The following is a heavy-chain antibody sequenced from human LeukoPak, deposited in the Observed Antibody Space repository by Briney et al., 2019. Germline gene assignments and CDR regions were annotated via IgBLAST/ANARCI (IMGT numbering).Heavy chain of an antibody. J-gene: IGHJ6*02. CDR3: ARDVVVVPAAMRPNYYYYYGMDV. CDR1: GYTFTSYG. Sequence: ASVKVSCKASGYTFTSYGISWVRQAPGQGLEWMGWISAYNGNTNYAQKLQGRVTTTTDTSTSTAYMELGSLRSDDTAVYYCARDVVVVPAAMRPNYYYYYGMDVWGQGTTVTVSS. CDR2: ISAYNGNT. V-gene: IGHV1-18*01. D-gene: IGHD2-2*01.